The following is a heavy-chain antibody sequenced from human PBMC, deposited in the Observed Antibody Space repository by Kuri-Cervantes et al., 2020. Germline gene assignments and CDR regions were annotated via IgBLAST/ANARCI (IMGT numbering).Heavy chain of an antibody. CDR2: IYSGGST. D-gene: IGHD3-22*01. J-gene: IGHJ4*02. V-gene: IGHV3-66*01. CDR1: GFTVSSNY. Sequence: GGSLRLSCAASGFTVSSNYMSWVRQAPGKGLEWVSVIYSGGSTYYADSVKGRFTISRDNSKNTLYLQMNSLRAEDTAVYYCARDRGSGYYYSIDDWGQGTLVTVSS. CDR3: ARDRGSGYYYSIDD.